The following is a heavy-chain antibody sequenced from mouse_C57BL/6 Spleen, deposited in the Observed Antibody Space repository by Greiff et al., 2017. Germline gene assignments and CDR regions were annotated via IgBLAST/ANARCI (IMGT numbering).Heavy chain of an antibody. J-gene: IGHJ3*01. V-gene: IGHV5-16*01. CDR2: INYDGSST. CDR3: ARADGYSPTWFAY. CDR1: GFTFSDYY. Sequence: EVNLVESEGGLVQPGSSMKLSCTASGFTFSDYYMAWVRQVPEKGLEWVANINYDGSSTYYLDSLKSRFIISRDNAKNILYLQMSSLKSEDTATYYCARADGYSPTWFAYWGQGTLVTVSA. D-gene: IGHD2-3*01.